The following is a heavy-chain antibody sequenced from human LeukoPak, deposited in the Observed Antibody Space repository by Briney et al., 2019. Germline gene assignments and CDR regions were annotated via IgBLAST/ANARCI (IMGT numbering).Heavy chain of an antibody. V-gene: IGHV1-8*01. J-gene: IGHJ4*02. Sequence: GASVKVSCKTSGYTFTSYDINWVRQATGQGLEWMGFMNPNSGDTGYAQKFQGRVTMTRNTSIRTAYMELSSLRSEDTAVYYCARLGVGATTGAFDYWGQGTLVTVSS. D-gene: IGHD1-26*01. CDR2: MNPNSGDT. CDR1: GYTFTSYD. CDR3: ARLGVGATTGAFDY.